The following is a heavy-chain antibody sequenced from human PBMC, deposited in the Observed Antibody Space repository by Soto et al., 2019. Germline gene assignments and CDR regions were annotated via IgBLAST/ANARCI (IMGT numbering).Heavy chain of an antibody. CDR1: GGSISNYY. CDR3: ARDSTAGIHYYYYGADV. V-gene: IGHV4-59*01. D-gene: IGHD5-18*01. Sequence: QVLLQESGPGLVKPSETLSLTCTVSGGSISNYYCSWIRQPPGKGLEWIGYIYYTGSTNYNPSLKSRVTISVDTAKNQFSLKLSSVTAADAAVYYCARDSTAGIHYYYYGADVWGRGTTVTVSS. CDR2: IYYTGST. J-gene: IGHJ6*02.